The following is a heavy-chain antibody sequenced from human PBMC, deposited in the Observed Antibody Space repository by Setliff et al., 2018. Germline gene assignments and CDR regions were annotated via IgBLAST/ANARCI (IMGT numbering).Heavy chain of an antibody. J-gene: IGHJ3*02. V-gene: IGHV4-38-2*01. D-gene: IGHD3-22*01. CDR2: VYYSGST. Sequence: PSETLSLTCAVSDYSISSGYYWGWIRQPPGKGLEWIGSVYYSGSTYYNPSLKSRVTISIDTSKNQFSLKLSSVTAADTAVYFCARHDKGCYYDSSGYYLDAFDIWGQGTMVTVSS. CDR1: DYSISSGYY. CDR3: ARHDKGCYYDSSGYYLDAFDI.